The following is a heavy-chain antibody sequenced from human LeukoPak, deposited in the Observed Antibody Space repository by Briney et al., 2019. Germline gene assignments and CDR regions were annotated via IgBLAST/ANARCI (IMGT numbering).Heavy chain of an antibody. D-gene: IGHD6-6*01. CDR1: GYTFTSYG. CDR2: ISAYNGNT. Sequence: ASVKVSCKASGYTFTSYGISWVRQAPGQGLEWMGWISAYNGNTNYAQKFQGRVTMTRDTSISTAYMELSRLRSDDTAVYYCARVGARNYYYYGMDVWGQGTTVTVSS. CDR3: ARVGARNYYYYGMDV. V-gene: IGHV1-18*01. J-gene: IGHJ6*02.